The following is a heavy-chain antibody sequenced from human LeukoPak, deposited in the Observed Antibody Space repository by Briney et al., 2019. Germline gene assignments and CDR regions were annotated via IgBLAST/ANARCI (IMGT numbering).Heavy chain of an antibody. Sequence: ASVKVSCKXSGYTFTNYGISWVRQAPGQWLEWMGWISPYNGNTNYAQKLQGRVTATTDTSTSTAYMELRSLRSDDTAVYYCTRTVLDCKNGVCYDYWGQGTLVTVSS. V-gene: IGHV1-18*01. J-gene: IGHJ4*02. CDR3: TRTVLDCKNGVCYDY. D-gene: IGHD2-8*01. CDR1: GYTFTNYG. CDR2: ISPYNGNT.